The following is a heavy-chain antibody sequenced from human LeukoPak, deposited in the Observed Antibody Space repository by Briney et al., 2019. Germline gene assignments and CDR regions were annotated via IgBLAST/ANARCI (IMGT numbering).Heavy chain of an antibody. D-gene: IGHD6-13*01. J-gene: IGHJ3*02. CDR3: ARGSRSSSRDAFDI. Sequence: AGGSLRFSCAASGFTVSSNYMSWVRQAPGKGLEWVSVIYSGGSTYYADSVKGRFTISRDNSKNTLYLQMNSLRAEDTAVYYCARGSRSSSRDAFDIWGQGAMVTVSS. V-gene: IGHV3-53*01. CDR1: GFTVSSNY. CDR2: IYSGGST.